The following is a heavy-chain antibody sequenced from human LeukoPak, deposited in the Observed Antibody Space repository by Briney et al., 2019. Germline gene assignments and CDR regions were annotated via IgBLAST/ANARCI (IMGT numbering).Heavy chain of an antibody. Sequence: SETLSLTCTVSGDSMSSHYWSWIRQSPGRGLEWIGYIYNSGSTYYNPSLKSRVTILVDTSKNQFSLKLTSVTAADTAVYYCARRRYCSSTSCYALNWFDPWGQGTLVTVSS. CDR1: GDSMSSHY. V-gene: IGHV4-59*08. D-gene: IGHD2-2*01. J-gene: IGHJ5*02. CDR2: IYNSGST. CDR3: ARRRYCSSTSCYALNWFDP.